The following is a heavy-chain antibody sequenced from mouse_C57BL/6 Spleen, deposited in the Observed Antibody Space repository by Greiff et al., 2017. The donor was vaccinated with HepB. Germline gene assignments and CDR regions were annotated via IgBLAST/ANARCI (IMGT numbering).Heavy chain of an antibody. CDR2: IRNKANGYTT. V-gene: IGHV7-3*01. CDR1: GFTFTDYY. D-gene: IGHD2-2*01. CDR3: ARSAYGYDRAWFAY. Sequence: DVKLVESGGGLVQPGGSLSLSCAASGFTFTDYYMSWVRQPPGKALEWLGFIRNKANGYTTEYSASVKGRFTISRDNSQSILYLQMNALRAEDSATYYCARSAYGYDRAWFAYWGQGTRVTVAA. J-gene: IGHJ3*01.